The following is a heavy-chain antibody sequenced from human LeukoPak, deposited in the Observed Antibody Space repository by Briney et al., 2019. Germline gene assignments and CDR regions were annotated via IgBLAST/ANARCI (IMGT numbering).Heavy chain of an antibody. V-gene: IGHV4-39*01. D-gene: IGHD6-19*01. CDR1: GGSISSSSYY. Sequence: KTSETLSLTCTVSGGSISSSSYYWGWIRQPPGKGLEWIGSIYYSGSTYYNPSLKSRVTISVDTSKHQFSLKLSSVTAADTAVYYCARHDGARGWSSNKPLYYFDYWGQGTLVTVSS. CDR2: IYYSGST. J-gene: IGHJ4*02. CDR3: ARHDGARGWSSNKPLYYFDY.